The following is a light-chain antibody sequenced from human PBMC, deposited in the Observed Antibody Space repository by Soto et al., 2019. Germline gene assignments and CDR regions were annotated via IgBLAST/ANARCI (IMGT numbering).Light chain of an antibody. CDR2: DAS. Sequence: DIQMTQSPSSLSASVGDRVTITCQASQNINNYLNWYQQKPGRAPKLLIYDASNLEAGVPSRFRGSGSGTDFTFTISRLQPEDIAXXXXXXXXXXPTFXQGTRLEIK. J-gene: IGKJ5*01. V-gene: IGKV1-33*01. CDR3: XXXXXXPT. CDR1: QNINNY.